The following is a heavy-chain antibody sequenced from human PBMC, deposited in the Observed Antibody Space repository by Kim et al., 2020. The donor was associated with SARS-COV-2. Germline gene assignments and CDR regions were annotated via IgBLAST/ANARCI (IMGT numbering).Heavy chain of an antibody. Sequence: SETLSLTCTVSGGSVSSGSYYWSWIRQPPGKGLEWIGYIYYSGSTNYNPSLKSRVTISVDTSKNQFSLKLSSVTAADTAVYYCARGGIVVVPATISWFDP. V-gene: IGHV4-61*01. D-gene: IGHD2-2*02. J-gene: IGHJ5*02. CDR2: IYYSGST. CDR1: GGSVSSGSYY. CDR3: ARGGIVVVPATISWFDP.